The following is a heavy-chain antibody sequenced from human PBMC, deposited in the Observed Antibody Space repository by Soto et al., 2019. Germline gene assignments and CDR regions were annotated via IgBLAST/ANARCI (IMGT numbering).Heavy chain of an antibody. CDR1: GGSINSGGYY. CDR3: ARDPGIAAAGSWFDP. Sequence: SETLSLTCTVSGGSINSGGYYWSWIRQHPGKGLEWIGYIYYSGSTYYNPSLKSRVTISVDTSKNQFSLKLSSVTAADTAVYYCARDPGIAAAGSWFDPWGQGTLVTVSS. D-gene: IGHD6-13*01. V-gene: IGHV4-31*03. J-gene: IGHJ5*02. CDR2: IYYSGST.